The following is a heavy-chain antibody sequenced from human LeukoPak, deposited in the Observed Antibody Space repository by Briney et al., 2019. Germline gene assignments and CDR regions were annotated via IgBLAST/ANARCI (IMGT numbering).Heavy chain of an antibody. Sequence: GESLKISCKGSGYSFTSYWIGWVRQMPGKGLEWMGIIYPGDSDTRYSPSFQGQVTISADKSINTAYLQWSSLKASDTAMYYCARLSDRYNYGVYFDYWGQGTPVTVSS. CDR3: ARLSDRYNYGVYFDY. D-gene: IGHD5-18*01. CDR2: IYPGDSDT. J-gene: IGHJ4*02. CDR1: GYSFTSYW. V-gene: IGHV5-51*01.